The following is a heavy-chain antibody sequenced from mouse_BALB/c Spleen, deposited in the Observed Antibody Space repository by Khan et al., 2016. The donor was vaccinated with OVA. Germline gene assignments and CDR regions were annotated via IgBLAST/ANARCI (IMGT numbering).Heavy chain of an antibody. CDR1: GYSFTGYF. Sequence: EVQLQQSGPELVKPGALVKISCKASGYSFTGYFMNWVMQSHGKRLEWIGRINPHIGETFYNQKFKDKATLTVDESSSTAHMELRSLASEDSAVYYCARKNGSDFDYWGQGTTLTVSS. V-gene: IGHV1-20*02. J-gene: IGHJ2*01. CDR2: INPHIGET. D-gene: IGHD1-1*01. CDR3: ARKNGSDFDY.